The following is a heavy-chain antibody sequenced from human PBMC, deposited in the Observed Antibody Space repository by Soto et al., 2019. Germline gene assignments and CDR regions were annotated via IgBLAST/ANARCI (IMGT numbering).Heavy chain of an antibody. J-gene: IGHJ4*02. V-gene: IGHV3-23*01. D-gene: IGHD3-10*01. CDR2: ISGSGGST. CDR1: GFTFSSYA. CDR3: AKKPDYGSGSYYFDY. Sequence: GGSLRLSCAASGFTFSSYAMSWVRQAPGKGLEWVSAISGSGGSTYYADSVKGRFTISRDNSKNTLYLQMNSLRAEDTAVYYCAKKPDYGSGSYYFDYWGQGTLVTVSS.